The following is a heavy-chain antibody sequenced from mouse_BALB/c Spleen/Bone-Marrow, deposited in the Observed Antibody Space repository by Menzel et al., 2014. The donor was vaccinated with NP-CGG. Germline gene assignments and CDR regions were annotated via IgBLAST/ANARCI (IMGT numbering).Heavy chain of an antibody. CDR1: GYTFTSYW. V-gene: IGHV1-87*01. J-gene: IGHJ4*01. CDR2: IYPGDGDT. Sequence: VHLVESGAELARPGASVKLSCKASGYTFTSYWVQWVKQRPGQGLEWIGAIYPGDGDTRYTQKFKGKATLTADKSSSTAYMQLSSLASEDSAVYYCARSEGNYAMDYWGQGTSVTVSS. CDR3: ARSEGNYAMDY.